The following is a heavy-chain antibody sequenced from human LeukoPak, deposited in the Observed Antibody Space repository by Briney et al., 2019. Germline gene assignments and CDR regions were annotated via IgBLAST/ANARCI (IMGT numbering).Heavy chain of an antibody. Sequence: GASVKVSCKASGGTFSSYAISWVRQAPGQGLEWMGRIIPILGIANYAQKFQGRVTITADKSTSTAYMELSSLRSEDTAVYYCASLQSRDYDILTGYRTHDAFDIWGQGTMVTVSS. J-gene: IGHJ3*02. V-gene: IGHV1-69*04. D-gene: IGHD3-9*01. CDR3: ASLQSRDYDILTGYRTHDAFDI. CDR1: GGTFSSYA. CDR2: IIPILGIA.